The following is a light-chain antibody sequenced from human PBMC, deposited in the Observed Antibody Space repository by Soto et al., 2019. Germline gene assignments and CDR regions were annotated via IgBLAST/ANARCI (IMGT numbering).Light chain of an antibody. Sequence: QSVLTQPPSVSASPGQSVAISCTGTSSDVGGSNGVSWYQQPPGTAPKLMIYDVSNRPSGVPDRFSGSKSGNTASLTISGLQAEDEGDYYCSSYTSSSTYVFGTGTKVTVL. J-gene: IGLJ1*01. CDR2: DVS. CDR1: SSDVGGSNG. CDR3: SSYTSSSTYV. V-gene: IGLV2-18*02.